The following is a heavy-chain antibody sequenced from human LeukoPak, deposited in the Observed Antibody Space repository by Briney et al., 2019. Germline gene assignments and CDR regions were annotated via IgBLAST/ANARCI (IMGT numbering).Heavy chain of an antibody. CDR1: GGSISSYY. Sequence: SETLSLTCTVSGGSISSYYWSWIRQPPGKGLEWIGYTYYSGSTNYNPSLKSRVTISVDTSKNQFSLKLSSVTAADTAVYYCARRPNYSFDPYGMDVWGQGTTVTVSS. CDR2: TYYSGST. CDR3: ARRPNYSFDPYGMDV. D-gene: IGHD4-4*01. J-gene: IGHJ6*02. V-gene: IGHV4-59*08.